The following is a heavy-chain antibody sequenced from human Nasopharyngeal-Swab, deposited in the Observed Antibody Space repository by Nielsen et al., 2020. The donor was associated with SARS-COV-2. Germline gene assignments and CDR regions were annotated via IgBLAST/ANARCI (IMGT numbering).Heavy chain of an antibody. CDR1: GYTFSSYW. CDR3: IRDLAGAYGS. V-gene: IGHV3-74*01. J-gene: IGHJ5*02. CDR2: IAEHGSVT. D-gene: IGHD4-17*01. Sequence: GESLKISCAASGYTFSSYWMHWVRQAPGMGLVWVARIAEHGSVTDYADSVKGRFTISRDNVQNTPYLQMHSLKAEDTAFYYCIRDLAGAYGSWGQGTLVTVSS.